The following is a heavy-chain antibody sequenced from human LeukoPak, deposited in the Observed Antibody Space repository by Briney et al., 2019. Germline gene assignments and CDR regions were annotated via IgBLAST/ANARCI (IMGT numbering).Heavy chain of an antibody. CDR2: ISGSGGST. CDR3: AKGNDFWSGYPSAY. Sequence: GGSLRLSCAASGLTFSSYAMSWVRQAPGKGLEWVSAISGSGGSTYYADSVKGRFTISRDNSKNTLYLQMNSLRAEDTAVYYCAKGNDFWSGYPSAYWGQGTLVTVSS. V-gene: IGHV3-23*01. CDR1: GLTFSSYA. D-gene: IGHD3-3*01. J-gene: IGHJ4*02.